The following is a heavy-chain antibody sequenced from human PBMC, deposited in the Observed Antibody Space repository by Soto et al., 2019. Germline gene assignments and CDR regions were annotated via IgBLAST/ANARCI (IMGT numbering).Heavy chain of an antibody. J-gene: IGHJ4*02. D-gene: IGHD6-13*01. CDR3: ARRSGTLSGFDY. CDR1: GGSISSSSYY. V-gene: IGHV4-39*01. CDR2: IYYSGST. Sequence: PSETLSLTCTVSGGSISSSSYYWGWVRQPPGKGLEWIGSIYYSGSTYYNPSLKSRVTISVDTSKNQFSLKLSSVTAADTAVYYCARRSGTLSGFDYWGQGTLVTVSS.